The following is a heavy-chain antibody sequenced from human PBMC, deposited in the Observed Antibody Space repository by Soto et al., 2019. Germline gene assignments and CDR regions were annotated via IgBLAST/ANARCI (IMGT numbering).Heavy chain of an antibody. CDR2: ISGSGGST. J-gene: IGHJ6*02. CDR1: GFTFSSYA. D-gene: IGHD3-10*01. V-gene: IGHV3-23*01. CDR3: AKFVRARPSEFDYYYYCGMDV. Sequence: PGGSLRLSCAASGFTFSSYAMSWVRQAPGKGLEWVSAISGSGGSTYYADSVKGRFTISRDNSKNTLYLQMNSLRAEDTAVYYCAKFVRARPSEFDYYYYCGMDVWGQGTRVTFS.